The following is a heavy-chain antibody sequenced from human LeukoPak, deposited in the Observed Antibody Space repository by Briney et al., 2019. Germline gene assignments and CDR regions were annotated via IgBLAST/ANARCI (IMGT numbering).Heavy chain of an antibody. Sequence: SETLSLTCAVYGGSLSGYYWSCIRHPPRKGLEWVGEINHSGSTNYNTSLKSRVTISVDTSKNQFSLKLSSVTAADTAVYYCATVDYDNSLYGYDAFDIWGQGTMVTVSS. D-gene: IGHD3-9*01. CDR1: GGSLSGYY. J-gene: IGHJ3*02. CDR3: ATVDYDNSLYGYDAFDI. V-gene: IGHV4-34*01. CDR2: INHSGST.